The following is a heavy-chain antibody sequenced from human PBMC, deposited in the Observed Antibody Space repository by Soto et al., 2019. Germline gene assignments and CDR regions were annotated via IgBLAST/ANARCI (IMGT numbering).Heavy chain of an antibody. J-gene: IGHJ4*02. CDR3: ARDFRY. CDR1: GFTFSSYA. CDR2: ISYDGSNK. Sequence: GVSLRLSCAASGFTFSSYAMHWVRQAPGKGLEWVAVISYDGSNKYYADSVKGRFTISRDNSKNTLYLQMNSLRAEDTAVYYCARDFRYWGQGTLVTVSS. V-gene: IGHV3-30-3*01.